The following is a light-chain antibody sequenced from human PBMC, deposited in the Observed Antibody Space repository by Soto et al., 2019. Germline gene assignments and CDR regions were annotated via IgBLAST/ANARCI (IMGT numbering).Light chain of an antibody. Sequence: EMMLTQSPGTLSLSAGERATLSCRAGQSVGAVYAAWYQQNPGQAPRLLINGASSGATGIPDRFSGSGSGTHFTLTISILEPEDFAVYYCQQYGSSSWTFGQGTKVDIK. CDR3: QQYGSSSWT. CDR1: QSVGAVY. J-gene: IGKJ1*01. CDR2: GAS. V-gene: IGKV3-20*01.